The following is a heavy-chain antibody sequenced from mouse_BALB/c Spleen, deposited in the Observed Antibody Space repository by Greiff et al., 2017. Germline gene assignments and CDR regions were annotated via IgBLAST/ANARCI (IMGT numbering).Heavy chain of an antibody. J-gene: IGHJ4*01. CDR3: ARPYGNYSHYYAMDY. D-gene: IGHD2-10*02. CDR2: ISYSGST. V-gene: IGHV3-8*02. CDR1: GDSITSGY. Sequence: EVQRVESGPSLVKPSQTLSLTCSVTGDSITSGYWNWIRKFPGNKLEYMGYISYSGSTYYNPSLKSRISITRDTSKNQYYLQLNSVTTEDTATYYCARPYGNYSHYYAMDYWGQGTSVTVSS.